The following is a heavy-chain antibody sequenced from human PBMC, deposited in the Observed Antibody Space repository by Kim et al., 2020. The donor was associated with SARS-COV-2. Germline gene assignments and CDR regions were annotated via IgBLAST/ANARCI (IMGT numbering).Heavy chain of an antibody. V-gene: IGHV4-59*08. D-gene: IGHD3-22*01. J-gene: IGHJ4*02. Sequence: RRGRVTISVDTSKNQFSLKLSSVTAADTAVYYCASQRYYYDSSGSYYFDYWGQGTLVTVSS. CDR3: ASQRYYYDSSGSYYFDY.